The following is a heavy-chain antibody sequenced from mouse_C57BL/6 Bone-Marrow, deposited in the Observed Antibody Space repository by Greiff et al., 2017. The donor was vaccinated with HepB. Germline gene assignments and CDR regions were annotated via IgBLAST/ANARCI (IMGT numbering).Heavy chain of an antibody. V-gene: IGHV1-64*01. CDR2: IHPNSGST. CDR1: GYTFTSYW. J-gene: IGHJ1*03. Sequence: QVQLQQSGAELVKPGASVKLSCKASGYTFTSYWMHWVKQRPGQGLEWIGMIHPNSGSTNYNEKFKSKATLTVDKSSSTAYMQLSSLTSEDSSVYYCEGSSYWYFDVWGTGTTVTVSS. CDR3: EGSSYWYFDV. D-gene: IGHD1-1*01.